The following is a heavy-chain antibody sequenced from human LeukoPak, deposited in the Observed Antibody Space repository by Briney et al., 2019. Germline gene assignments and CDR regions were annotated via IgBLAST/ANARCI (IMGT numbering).Heavy chain of an antibody. CDR1: GFPFSNYA. V-gene: IGHV1-18*01. CDR3: ARNWNSAFDY. D-gene: IGHD1-7*01. J-gene: IGHJ4*02. CDR2: ISGYNGNT. Sequence: ASVKVSCKASGFPFSNYAISWVRQAPGQGLEWMGWISGYNGNTNYAQKLQDRVTMTTDTSTSTAYTELRTLRSDDTAVYYCARNWNSAFDYWGQGTLVTVSS.